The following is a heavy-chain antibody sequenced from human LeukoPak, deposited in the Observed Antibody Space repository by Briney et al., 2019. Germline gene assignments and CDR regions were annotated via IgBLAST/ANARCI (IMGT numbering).Heavy chain of an antibody. J-gene: IGHJ3*02. V-gene: IGHV4-59*01. D-gene: IGHD2-15*01. CDR2: IYYSGST. Sequence: GSLRLSCAASGFTFSSYAMSWIRQPPGKGLEWIGYIYYSGSTNYNPSLKSRVTISVDTSKNQFSLKLSSVTAADTAVYYCARDLASSGGYDAFDIWGQGTMVTVSS. CDR3: ARDLASSGGYDAFDI. CDR1: GFTFSSYA.